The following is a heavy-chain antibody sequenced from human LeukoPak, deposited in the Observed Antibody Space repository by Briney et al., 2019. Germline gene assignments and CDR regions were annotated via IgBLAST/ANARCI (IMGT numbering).Heavy chain of an antibody. CDR2: IKEDGNEK. CDR1: GFTFSSYW. V-gene: IGHV3-7*01. J-gene: IGHJ4*02. D-gene: IGHD3-9*01. CDR3: ATSYDILIGYFGS. Sequence: GGSLRLSCAASGFTFSSYWMSWVRQAPGKGLEWVANIKEDGNEKYYVDSVRGRFTISRDNAKNSLYLYMNSLRAEDTAVYYCATSYDILIGYFGSWGQGTLVTVSS.